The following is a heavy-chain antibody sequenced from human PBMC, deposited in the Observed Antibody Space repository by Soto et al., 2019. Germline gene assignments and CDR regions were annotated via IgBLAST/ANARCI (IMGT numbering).Heavy chain of an antibody. Sequence: EVQLVESGGGLVRPGGSLRLSCAASGFTFSYYWMHWVRQAPGKGLVWVSRIHSDRSSTTYADFVKGRFIISRDNARSTVDLQMNRVRVEDTAVYYCARGDRRAFDLWGPGTVVTVSS. V-gene: IGHV3-74*03. J-gene: IGHJ3*01. CDR3: ARGDRRAFDL. CDR2: IHSDRSST. CDR1: GFTFSYYW.